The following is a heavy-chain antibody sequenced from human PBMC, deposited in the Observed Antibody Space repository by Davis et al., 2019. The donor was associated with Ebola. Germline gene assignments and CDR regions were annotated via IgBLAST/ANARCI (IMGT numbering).Heavy chain of an antibody. J-gene: IGHJ5*02. Sequence: MPSETLSLTCAVSGGSISSSNWWSWVRQPPGKGLEWIGEIYHSGSTNYNPSLKSRVTISVDKSKNQFSLKLSSVTAADTAVYYCARVMTTVTTGWFDPWGQGTLVTVSS. CDR1: GGSISSSNW. D-gene: IGHD4-11*01. CDR2: IYHSGST. V-gene: IGHV4-4*02. CDR3: ARVMTTVTTGWFDP.